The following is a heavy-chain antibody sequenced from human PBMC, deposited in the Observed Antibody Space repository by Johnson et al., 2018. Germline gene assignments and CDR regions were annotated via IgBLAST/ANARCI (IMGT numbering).Heavy chain of an antibody. J-gene: IGHJ1*01. CDR1: GFTFDDYA. CDR3: ARLGYSDPEKFHH. Sequence: VQLVQSGGALVQPGRSLRLSCSASGFTFDDYAMHWVRQAPGKGLEWVSGISWTSGTVGYADSVKGRFTISRDNSKNTVFLQMNSLRAEDTAVYYCARLGYSDPEKFHHWGQGTLVTVSS. D-gene: IGHD3-16*01. V-gene: IGHV3-9*01. CDR2: ISWTSGTV.